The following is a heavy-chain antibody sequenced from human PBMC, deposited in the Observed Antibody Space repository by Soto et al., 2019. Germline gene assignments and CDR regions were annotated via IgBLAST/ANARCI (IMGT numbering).Heavy chain of an antibody. CDR1: GYTFTSYG. D-gene: IGHD3-16*01. V-gene: IGHV1-18*01. Sequence: HVQLVQSGAEVKKPGASVKVSCKASGYTFTSYGITWVRQAPGQGLEWIGWISVYNGNTNYAQKFQGRVTMTTDTSTSTAYMELGSLRSDDTALYYCARDFGVSTFDSWGQGTLVTVSS. CDR2: ISVYNGNT. CDR3: ARDFGVSTFDS. J-gene: IGHJ4*02.